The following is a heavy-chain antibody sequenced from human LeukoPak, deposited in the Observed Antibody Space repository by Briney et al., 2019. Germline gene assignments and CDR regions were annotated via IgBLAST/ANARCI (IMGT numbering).Heavy chain of an antibody. Sequence: HPGGSLRLSCAASGFTFSGSAMHWVRQAPGKGLEWVAFIRYDGSNKYYADSVKGRFTISRDNSKNTLYLQMNSLRAEDTAVYYCAKCGDDCYPPYFDYWGQGTLVTVSS. CDR1: GFTFSGSA. D-gene: IGHD2-21*02. J-gene: IGHJ4*02. CDR3: AKCGDDCYPPYFDY. CDR2: IRYDGSNK. V-gene: IGHV3-30*02.